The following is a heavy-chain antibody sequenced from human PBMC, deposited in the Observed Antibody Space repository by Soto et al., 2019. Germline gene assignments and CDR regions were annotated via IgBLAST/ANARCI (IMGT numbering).Heavy chain of an antibody. J-gene: IGHJ6*03. CDR3: ARVGVVVVAAASYDYYGYVDV. CDR2: IRQDGSEK. D-gene: IGHD2-15*01. CDR1: GFTFSQFW. V-gene: IGHV3-7*01. Sequence: EVQLVESGGGLVQPGGSLRLSCAASGFTFSQFWMTWVRQAPGKGLEWVANIRQDGSEKYYVDSVKGRLTISRENAKNSLFLQMNGRGVEDTAVYYCARVGVVVVAAASYDYYGYVDVCGNGTAVTVSS.